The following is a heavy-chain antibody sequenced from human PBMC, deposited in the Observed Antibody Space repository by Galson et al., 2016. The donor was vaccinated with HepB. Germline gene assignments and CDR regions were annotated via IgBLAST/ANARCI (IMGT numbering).Heavy chain of an antibody. J-gene: IGHJ4*02. CDR2: ISGSGGIT. V-gene: IGHV3-23*01. CDR3: AKGRSYSNGFYYFDN. Sequence: SLRLSCAASGFSVSGHAMSWVRQGPGKGLDWVSGISGSGGITYYGDSVKGRFTISRDNPKNTLFLQMNSLRAEDTAVYYCAKGRSYSNGFYYFDNWGRGTLVTVSS. D-gene: IGHD6-19*01. CDR1: GFSVSGHA.